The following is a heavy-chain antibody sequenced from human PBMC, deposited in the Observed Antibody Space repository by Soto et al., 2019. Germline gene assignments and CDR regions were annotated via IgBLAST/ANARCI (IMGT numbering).Heavy chain of an antibody. CDR3: ARDGGEAMAFDY. V-gene: IGHV4-38-2*02. D-gene: IGHD3-16*01. Sequence: KTSETLSLTCAVSGYSISSGYYWGWIRQPPGKGLEWIGSIYHSGSTYYNPSLKSRVTISVDTSKNQFSLKLSSVTAADTAVYYCARDGGEAMAFDYWGQGTLVTVSS. CDR2: IYHSGST. CDR1: GYSISSGYY. J-gene: IGHJ4*02.